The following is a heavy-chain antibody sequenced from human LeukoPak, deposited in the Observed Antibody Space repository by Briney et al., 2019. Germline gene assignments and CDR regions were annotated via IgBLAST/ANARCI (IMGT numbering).Heavy chain of an antibody. CDR2: IIPIFGTA. CDR1: GGTFSSYA. V-gene: IGHV1-69*05. D-gene: IGHD4-23*01. Sequence: GSSVKVSCKASGGTFSSYAISWVRQAPGQGLEWMGGIIPIFGTANYAQKFQGRVTITTDESTSTAYMELSSLRSEDTAVYYCARGEGTVVTPSWFDPWGQGTLVTVSP. CDR3: ARGEGTVVTPSWFDP. J-gene: IGHJ5*02.